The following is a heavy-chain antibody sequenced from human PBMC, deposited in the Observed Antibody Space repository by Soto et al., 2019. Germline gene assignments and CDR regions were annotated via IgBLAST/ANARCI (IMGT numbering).Heavy chain of an antibody. V-gene: IGHV4-59*12. J-gene: IGHJ6*02. CDR2: IYYSGST. CDR1: GGSISSYY. Sequence: SETLSLTCTVSGGSISSYYWSWIRQPPGKGLEWIGYIYYSGSTNYNPSLKSRVTISVDTSKNQFSLKLSSVTAADTAVYYCARDLGDTAMGPYGMDVWGQGTTVTVSS. D-gene: IGHD5-18*01. CDR3: ARDLGDTAMGPYGMDV.